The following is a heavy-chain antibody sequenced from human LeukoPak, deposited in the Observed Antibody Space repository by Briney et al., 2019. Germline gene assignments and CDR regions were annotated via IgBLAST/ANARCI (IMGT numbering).Heavy chain of an antibody. CDR1: GGTFSSYA. D-gene: IGHD3-22*01. CDR3: ARGNYYDSSGPDY. CDR2: ISAYNGNT. V-gene: IGHV1-18*01. Sequence: ASVKVSCTASGGTFSSYAISWVRQAPGQGLEWMGWISAYNGNTNYAQKLQGRVTMTTDTSTSTAYMELRSLRSDDTAVYYCARGNYYDSSGPDYWGQGTLVTVSS. J-gene: IGHJ4*02.